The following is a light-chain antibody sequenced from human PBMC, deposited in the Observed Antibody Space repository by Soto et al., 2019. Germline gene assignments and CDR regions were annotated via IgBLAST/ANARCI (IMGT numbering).Light chain of an antibody. Sequence: DIQMTQSPSTLSASVGDRVTITCRASQSISTWLAWYQQKPGKAPKLLIYKASSLESGVPSRFSGSGSGTEFTITISSLQPDDFATYYCQQYNTSPLTFGGGTTVEIK. V-gene: IGKV1-5*03. CDR2: KAS. J-gene: IGKJ4*01. CDR3: QQYNTSPLT. CDR1: QSISTW.